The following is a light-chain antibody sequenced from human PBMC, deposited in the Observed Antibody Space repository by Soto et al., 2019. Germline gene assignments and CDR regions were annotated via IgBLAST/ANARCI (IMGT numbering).Light chain of an antibody. CDR2: DNY. Sequence: QSVLTQPPSVSAAPGQNVTISCSGTSSNIGNNYVSWYQHLPGTAPRILIYDNYKRPSGIPDRFSGLKSGTSATLGITGLQTGDEADYYCGTWDTSLRVFYVFGSGTKVTVL. J-gene: IGLJ1*01. CDR1: SSNIGNNY. V-gene: IGLV1-51*01. CDR3: GTWDTSLRVFYV.